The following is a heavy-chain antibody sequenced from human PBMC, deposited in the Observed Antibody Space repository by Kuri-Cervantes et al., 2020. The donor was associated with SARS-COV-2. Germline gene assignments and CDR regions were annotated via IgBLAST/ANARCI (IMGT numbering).Heavy chain of an antibody. V-gene: IGHV4-59*04. CDR2: IYYSGST. J-gene: IGHJ4*02. D-gene: IGHD3-16*01. CDR3: ARVLRTASFDF. Sequence: SETLSLTCSVSGDSVSPYYWTWIRQPPGKGLEWIGHIYYSGSTYYSPSLKSRVTISMDTSKDQFSLKLSSVTAADTAVYYCARVLRTASFDFWGQGTLVTVSS. CDR1: GDSVSPYY.